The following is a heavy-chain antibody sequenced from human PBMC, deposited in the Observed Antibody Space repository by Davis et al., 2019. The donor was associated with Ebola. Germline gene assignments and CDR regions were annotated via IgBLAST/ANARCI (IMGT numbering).Heavy chain of an antibody. CDR1: GGSISSYY. D-gene: IGHD3-10*01. CDR3: ARGRYYGSGSYYIVYYYYGMDV. Sequence: MPSETLSLTCTVSGGSISSYYWSWIRQPPGKGLEWIGYIYNSGSTNYNPSLKSRVTISVDTSKNQFSLKLSSVTAADTAVYYCARGRYYGSGSYYIVYYYYGMDVWGKGTTVTVSS. V-gene: IGHV4-59*12. CDR2: IYNSGST. J-gene: IGHJ6*04.